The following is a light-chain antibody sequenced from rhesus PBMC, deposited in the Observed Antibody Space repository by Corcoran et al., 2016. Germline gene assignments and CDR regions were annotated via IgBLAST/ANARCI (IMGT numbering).Light chain of an antibody. J-gene: IGKJ3*01. CDR3: QQYSSRPFT. V-gene: IGKV1-22*01. Sequence: DIQMTQSPSSLSASVGDTVTITLRASQSISSWLAWYQQKPGKAPNLLIYKASSLQSGIPSRFSGSGAGTDFTLTITSLQSEDFATYYCQQYSSRPFTFGPGTKLDIK. CDR1: QSISSW. CDR2: KAS.